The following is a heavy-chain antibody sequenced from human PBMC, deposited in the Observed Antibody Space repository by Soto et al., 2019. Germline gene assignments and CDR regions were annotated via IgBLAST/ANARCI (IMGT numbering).Heavy chain of an antibody. Sequence: ASVKVSCEACGYTFTNYGINWVRQAPGQGLEWMGWINVYNGNTNYAQSLQGRVTMTTDTSTNTAYMELRSLRSDDTAVYYCARDPLIVAVSSDYGMDVWGQGTTVTVSS. CDR3: ARDPLIVAVSSDYGMDV. D-gene: IGHD2-21*01. J-gene: IGHJ6*02. CDR1: GYTFTNYG. CDR2: INVYNGNT. V-gene: IGHV1-18*01.